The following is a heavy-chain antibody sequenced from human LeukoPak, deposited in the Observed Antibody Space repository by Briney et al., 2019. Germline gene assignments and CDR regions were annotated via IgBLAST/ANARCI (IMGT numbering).Heavy chain of an antibody. CDR1: GFTFSSYS. CDR3: ARDGYYDSSGCYYPY. Sequence: GGSLRLSCAASGFTFSSYSMNWVRQAPGKGLEWVSYISGSSSTIYYTDSVKGRFTISRDNAKNSLYLQMNSLRDEDMAVYYCARDGYYDSSGCYYPYWGQGTLVTVSS. D-gene: IGHD3-22*01. CDR2: ISGSSSTI. V-gene: IGHV3-48*02. J-gene: IGHJ4*02.